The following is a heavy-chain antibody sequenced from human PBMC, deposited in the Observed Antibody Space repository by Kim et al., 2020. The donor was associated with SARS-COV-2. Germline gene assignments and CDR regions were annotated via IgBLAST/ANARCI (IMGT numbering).Heavy chain of an antibody. D-gene: IGHD3-10*01. Sequence: GGSLRLSCTGSGFRFDYYAMHWVRQRPGKGLEWVSSVNWNSARVGHADSVKGRFTISRDNARNSLHLQMNSLRPEDTALYYCARDRRSSRSLLFGAFDLWGQAGTVIVSA. CDR1: GFRFDYYA. CDR3: ARDRRSSRSLLFGAFDL. CDR2: VNWNSARV. V-gene: IGHV3-9*01. J-gene: IGHJ3*01.